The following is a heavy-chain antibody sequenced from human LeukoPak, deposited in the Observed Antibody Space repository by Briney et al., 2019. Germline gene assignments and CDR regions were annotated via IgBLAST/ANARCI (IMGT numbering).Heavy chain of an antibody. V-gene: IGHV1-2*06. Sequence: ALVKVSCKASGYTFTGYYMHWVRQAPGQGLEWMGRINPNSGGTNYAQTFQGRVTMTRGTSISTAYMELSRLRSDDTAVYYCARESYGLSLNYWGQGTLVTVSS. D-gene: IGHD5-18*01. CDR2: INPNSGGT. CDR3: ARESYGLSLNY. J-gene: IGHJ4*02. CDR1: GYTFTGYY.